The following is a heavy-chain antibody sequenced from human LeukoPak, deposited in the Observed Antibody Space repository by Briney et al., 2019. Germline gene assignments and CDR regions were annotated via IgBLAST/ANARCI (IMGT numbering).Heavy chain of an antibody. Sequence: AASVKVSCKASGGTFSSYAISWVRQAPGQGPEWMGGIIPIFGTANYAQKFQGRVTITADESASTAYMELSSLRSEDTAVYYCAREVVGATNFDYWGQGTLVTVSS. CDR2: IIPIFGTA. CDR3: AREVVGATNFDY. D-gene: IGHD1-26*01. J-gene: IGHJ4*02. CDR1: GGTFSSYA. V-gene: IGHV1-69*13.